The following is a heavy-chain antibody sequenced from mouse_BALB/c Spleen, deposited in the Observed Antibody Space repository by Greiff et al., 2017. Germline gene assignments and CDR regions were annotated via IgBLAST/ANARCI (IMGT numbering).Heavy chain of an antibody. CDR2: IYPGDGDT. Sequence: QVQLQQSGAELARPGASVKLSCKASGYTFTSYWMQWVKQRPGQGLEWIGAIYPGDGDTRYTQKFKGKATLTADKSSSTAYMQLSSLASEDSAVYYCARDYGNSLFAYWGQGTLVTVSA. D-gene: IGHD2-1*01. CDR3: ARDYGNSLFAY. V-gene: IGHV1-87*01. J-gene: IGHJ3*01. CDR1: GYTFTSYW.